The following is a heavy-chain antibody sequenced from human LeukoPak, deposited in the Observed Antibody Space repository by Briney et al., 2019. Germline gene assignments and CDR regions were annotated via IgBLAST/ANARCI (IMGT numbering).Heavy chain of an antibody. CDR2: IYYSGST. D-gene: IGHD3-9*01. CDR1: GGSISSYY. J-gene: IGHJ4*02. Sequence: PSETLSLTCTVSGGSISSYYWSWIRQPPGKGLEWIGYIYYSGSTNYNPSLKSRVTISVDTSKNQFSLKLSSVTAADTAVYYCARYYVGIDILTGYRSYYFDYWGQGTLVTVSS. CDR3: ARYYVGIDILTGYRSYYFDY. V-gene: IGHV4-59*01.